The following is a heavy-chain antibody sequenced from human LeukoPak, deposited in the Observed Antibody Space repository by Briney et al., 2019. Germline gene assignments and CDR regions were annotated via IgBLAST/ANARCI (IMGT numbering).Heavy chain of an antibody. CDR3: ASSSLWGVTLDY. J-gene: IGHJ4*02. CDR2: IYYSGST. D-gene: IGHD3-10*01. Sequence: SETLSLTCTVSCGSISSYYWSWIRQPPGKGLEWIGYIYYSGSTNYNPSLKSRVTISVDTSKNQFSLKLSSVTAADTAVYYCASSSLWGVTLDYWGQGTLVTVSS. CDR1: CGSISSYY. V-gene: IGHV4-59*01.